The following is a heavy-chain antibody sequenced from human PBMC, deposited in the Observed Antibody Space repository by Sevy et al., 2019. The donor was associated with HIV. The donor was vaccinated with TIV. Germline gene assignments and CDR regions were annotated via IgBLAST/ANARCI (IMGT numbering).Heavy chain of an antibody. CDR2: ISGGGGNT. CDR1: GFTFSSYA. D-gene: IGHD1-26*01. V-gene: IGHV3-23*01. Sequence: GGSLRLSCAASGFTFSSYAMNWVRQAPGKGLEWVSTISGGGGNTYYADSVKGRFTISRDNSKNTLSLQMTSLRAEDTAVYYRAKATTAGGRYFYYFGMDVWGQGTTVTVSS. J-gene: IGHJ6*02. CDR3: AKATTAGGRYFYYFGMDV.